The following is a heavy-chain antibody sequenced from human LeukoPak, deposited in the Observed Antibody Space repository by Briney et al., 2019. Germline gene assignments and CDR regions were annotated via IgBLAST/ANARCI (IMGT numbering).Heavy chain of an antibody. J-gene: IGHJ6*03. CDR2: IKWNGGST. CDR3: VRITVYYYHHMDV. CDR1: GFTSDDYG. D-gene: IGHD4-11*01. V-gene: IGHV3-20*03. Sequence: PGGSLRLSYAASGFTSDDYGMSWVRHAPGKGLEWVSDIKWNGGSTAYADSVKGRFTISRDNAKNSLYLQMNSLTAEDTALYYCVRITVYYYHHMDVWGKGTRVTVSS.